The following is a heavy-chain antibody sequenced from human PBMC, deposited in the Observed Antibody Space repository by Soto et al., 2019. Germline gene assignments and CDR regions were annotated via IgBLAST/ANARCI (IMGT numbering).Heavy chain of an antibody. CDR1: GGSVSSGSYY. V-gene: IGHV4-61*01. CDR3: ARDGDGYNY. CDR2: IYSSGST. D-gene: IGHD5-12*01. J-gene: IGHJ4*02. Sequence: QVQLQESGPGLVKPSETLSLTCTVSGGSVSSGSYYWSWIRQPPGKGLEWIGYIYSSGSTSYNPSPKSRVTISVATSKNQFSLKLSSVTAADTAVYYCARDGDGYNYWGQGTLVTVSS.